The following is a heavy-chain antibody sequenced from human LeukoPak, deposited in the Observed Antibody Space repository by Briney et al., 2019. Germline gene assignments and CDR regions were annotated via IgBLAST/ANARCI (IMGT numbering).Heavy chain of an antibody. CDR3: ARQGAAGKYYYYYMDV. CDR2: IYPDDSDT. J-gene: IGHJ6*03. D-gene: IGHD6-13*01. V-gene: IGHV5-51*01. Sequence: GESLKISCKGSGYSFTNYWIAWVRQMPGKGLEWMGIIYPDDSDTRYSPSFQGQVTISADKSISTAYLEWSSLKASDTAIYYCARQGAAGKYYYYYMDVWGKGTTVTVSS. CDR1: GYSFTNYW.